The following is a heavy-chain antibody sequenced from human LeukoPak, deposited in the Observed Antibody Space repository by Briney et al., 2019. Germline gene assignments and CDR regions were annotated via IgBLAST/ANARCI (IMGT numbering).Heavy chain of an antibody. V-gene: IGHV3-23*01. Sequence: GGSLRLSCADSGFTFSTYVMSWVRQAPGKGLEWISTIIGGGSSTYYADSVKGRFTISRDNSKNTLYLQMNSLRAGDTAVYYCAKRESSGKYFDYWGQGTLVTVSS. CDR1: GFTFSTYV. D-gene: IGHD6-19*01. J-gene: IGHJ4*02. CDR3: AKRESSGKYFDY. CDR2: IIGGGSST.